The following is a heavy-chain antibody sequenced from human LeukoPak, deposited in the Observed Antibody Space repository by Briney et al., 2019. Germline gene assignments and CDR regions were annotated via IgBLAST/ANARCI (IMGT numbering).Heavy chain of an antibody. D-gene: IGHD3-9*01. V-gene: IGHV4-59*12. CDR1: GGSISSYY. Sequence: PSETLSLTCTVSGGSISSYYWSWIRQPPGKGLEWIGYIYYSGSTNYNPSLKSRVTISVDTSKNQFSLKLSSVTAADTAVYYCARGVEGDILTGYYYWGQGTLVTVSS. J-gene: IGHJ4*02. CDR2: IYYSGST. CDR3: ARGVEGDILTGYYY.